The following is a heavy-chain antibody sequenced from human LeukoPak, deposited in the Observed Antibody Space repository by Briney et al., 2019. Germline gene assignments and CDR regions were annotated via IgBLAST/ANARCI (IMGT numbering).Heavy chain of an antibody. CDR3: AKYRPSGSVWVGFDI. Sequence: PSEALSLTCAVYGGSFSGYYWSWIRQPPGKGLEWIGEINHSGSTNYNPSLKSRVSISVDTSKNQFSLRLTSVTAADTALYYCAKYRPSGSVWVGFDIWGQGTMVTVSS. J-gene: IGHJ3*02. D-gene: IGHD3-16*01. V-gene: IGHV4-34*01. CDR2: INHSGST. CDR1: GGSFSGYY.